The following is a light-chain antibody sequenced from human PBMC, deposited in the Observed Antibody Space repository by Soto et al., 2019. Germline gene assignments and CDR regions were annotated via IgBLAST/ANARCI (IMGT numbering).Light chain of an antibody. CDR1: QSINNY. CDR2: AAS. J-gene: IGKJ4*01. V-gene: IGKV1-39*01. Sequence: DIQMTQSPSSLAASVGDRVTITCRASQSINNYLNWYQQKSGKAPRLLMYAASSLQSGVPSRFSGSGSGTEFTLTISSLQPEDIATYYCEQTYKTPTFGGGTKVEIK. CDR3: EQTYKTPT.